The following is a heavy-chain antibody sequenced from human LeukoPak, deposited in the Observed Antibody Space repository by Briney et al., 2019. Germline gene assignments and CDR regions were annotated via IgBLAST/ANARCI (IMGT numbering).Heavy chain of an antibody. CDR2: ISYDGTNK. Sequence: PGRSLRLSCAASGFTFSSYDLHWVRQAPGKGLEWVALISYDGTNKYYADSVKGRFTLSRDNSKDTVILQMNSLRPEDTAIYYCVRERVTGTGIVSAFTIWGQGTLVTVSS. V-gene: IGHV3-30-3*01. CDR1: GFTFSSYD. J-gene: IGHJ3*02. D-gene: IGHD2-21*02. CDR3: VRERVTGTGIVSAFTI.